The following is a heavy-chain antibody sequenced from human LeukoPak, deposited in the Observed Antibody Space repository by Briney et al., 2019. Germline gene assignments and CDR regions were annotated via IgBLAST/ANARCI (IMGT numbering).Heavy chain of an antibody. V-gene: IGHV1-18*01. CDR3: ARDQLLWFGELSAY. CDR2: ISAYNGST. D-gene: IGHD3-10*01. CDR1: GYTFTSYG. Sequence: VASVKVSCKASGYTFTSYGISWVRQAPGQGLEWMGWISAYNGSTNYAQKLQGRVTMTTDTSTSTAYMELRSLRSDDTAVYYCARDQLLWFGELSAYWGQGTLVTVSS. J-gene: IGHJ4*02.